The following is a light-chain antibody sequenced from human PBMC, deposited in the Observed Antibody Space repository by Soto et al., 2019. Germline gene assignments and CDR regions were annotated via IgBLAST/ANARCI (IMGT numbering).Light chain of an antibody. CDR1: SSDVGSYNL. CDR3: CSYAGSSTPWV. J-gene: IGLJ3*02. CDR2: EVS. V-gene: IGLV2-23*02. Sequence: QSALTQPASVSGSPGQSITISCTGTSSDVGSYNLVSWYQQHPGKAPKLIIYEVSKRPSGVSNRFSGSKSGNTASLTISGIQAEDEAEYYCCSYAGSSTPWVFGGGTKLTVL.